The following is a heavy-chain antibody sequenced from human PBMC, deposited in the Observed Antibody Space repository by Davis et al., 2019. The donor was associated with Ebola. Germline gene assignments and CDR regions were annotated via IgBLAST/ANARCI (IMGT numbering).Heavy chain of an antibody. CDR2: ISGSGGST. Sequence: PGGSLRLSCAASGFTFSSYAMSWVRQAPGKGLEWVSAISGSGGSTYYADSVKGRFTISRDNAKNSLYLQMNSLRDEDTAVYYCARVRFNRGTCWFDPWGQGTLVTVSS. CDR1: GFTFSSYA. V-gene: IGHV3-23*01. J-gene: IGHJ5*02. D-gene: IGHD2/OR15-2a*01. CDR3: ARVRFNRGTCWFDP.